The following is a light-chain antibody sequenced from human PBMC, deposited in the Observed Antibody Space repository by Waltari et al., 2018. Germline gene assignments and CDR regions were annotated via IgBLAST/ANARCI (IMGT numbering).Light chain of an antibody. CDR3: QVWDGSSDHYV. CDR1: NIGSES. Sequence: SYVLTQPPSVSVAPGQTARITCGGHNIGSESVHWYQQKPGQAPVLVVYDDSDRPSGIPERFSGSNSGNTATLTISRVEAGDEADYYCQVWDGSSDHYVFGTGITVTVL. CDR2: DDS. J-gene: IGLJ1*01. V-gene: IGLV3-21*02.